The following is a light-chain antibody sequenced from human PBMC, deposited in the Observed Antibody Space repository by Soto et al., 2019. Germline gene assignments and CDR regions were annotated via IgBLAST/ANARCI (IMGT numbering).Light chain of an antibody. CDR2: EVS. V-gene: IGLV2-8*01. CDR1: SSDVGGYNY. Sequence: QSVLTQPPSASASPGQSVTISCTATSSDVGGYNYVSWYQQHPGKAPKLMIYEVSKRPSGVPDRFSGSKSGNTASLTVSGLQAEDEADYYCSSYASSNNFGVFGTGTKVHVL. CDR3: SSYASSNNFGV. J-gene: IGLJ1*01.